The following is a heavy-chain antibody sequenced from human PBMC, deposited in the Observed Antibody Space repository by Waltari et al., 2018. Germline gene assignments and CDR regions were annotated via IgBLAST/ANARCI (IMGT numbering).Heavy chain of an antibody. CDR3: ARGIAAAGASSFDP. J-gene: IGHJ5*02. CDR1: GYSISSGYY. Sequence: QVQLQESGPGLVKPSETLSLTCAVSGYSISSGYYWGWLRQPPGKGLEWIGSIYHSGSTYYNPSLKSRVTISVDTSKNQFSLKLSSVTAADTAVYYCARGIAAAGASSFDPWGQGTLVTVSS. V-gene: IGHV4-38-2*01. CDR2: IYHSGST. D-gene: IGHD6-13*01.